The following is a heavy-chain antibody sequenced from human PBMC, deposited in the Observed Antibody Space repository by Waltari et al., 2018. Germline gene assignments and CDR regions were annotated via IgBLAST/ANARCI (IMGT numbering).Heavy chain of an antibody. Sequence: QLQLQESGPGLVKPSETLSLTCTVSGGSISSSSYYWGWIRPPPGKGLEWIGSIYYSGSTYYNPSLKSRVTISVDTSKNQFSLKLSSVTAADTAVYYCARAEYSSSFDYWGQGTLVTVSS. J-gene: IGHJ4*02. CDR2: IYYSGST. CDR1: GGSISSSSYY. D-gene: IGHD6-6*01. V-gene: IGHV4-39*07. CDR3: ARAEYSSSFDY.